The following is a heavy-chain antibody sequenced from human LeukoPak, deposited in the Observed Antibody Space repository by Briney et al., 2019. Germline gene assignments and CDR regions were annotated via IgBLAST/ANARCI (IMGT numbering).Heavy chain of an antibody. CDR3: ARDREDGDY. V-gene: IGHV4-38-2*02. CDR2: IYHSGKT. J-gene: IGHJ4*02. CDR1: GYSISSGYY. Sequence: SETLSLTCTVSGYSISSGYYWGWIRQPPGKGLEWIGSIYHSGKTYYNPSLKSRVTISVDTSKNQFSLKLSSVTAADTAVYYCARDREDGDYWGQGTLVTVST. D-gene: IGHD1-26*01.